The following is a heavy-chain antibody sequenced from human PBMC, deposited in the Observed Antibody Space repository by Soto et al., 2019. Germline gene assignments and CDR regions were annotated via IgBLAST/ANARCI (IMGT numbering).Heavy chain of an antibody. Sequence: SETLSLTCTVSGGSISSSSFYWGWIRQSPGKGLEWIGSLYYSASTSYYNPSLKSRVTISVDTSKNQFSLKLTSVTAADTAVYYCATTGLRYSQIDYWGQGTLVTVS. CDR2: LYYSAST. V-gene: IGHV4-39*01. CDR3: ATTGLRYSQIDY. D-gene: IGHD5-18*01. J-gene: IGHJ4*02. CDR1: GGSISSSSFY.